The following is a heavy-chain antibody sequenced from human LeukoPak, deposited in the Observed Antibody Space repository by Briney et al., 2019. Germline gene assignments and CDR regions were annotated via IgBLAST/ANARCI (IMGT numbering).Heavy chain of an antibody. CDR1: GFTFSSYN. CDR3: ARARGFFGEPDFYYAMDV. J-gene: IGHJ6*02. CDR2: ISSSSSSI. Sequence: PGGSLRLSCAASGFTFSSYNMNWVRQTPGKGLEWVSSISSSSSSIYYADSVKGRFTISRDNAKNSLYLQMNSLRAEDTAAYYCARARGFFGEPDFYYAMDVWGQGTTVTVSS. V-gene: IGHV3-21*01. D-gene: IGHD3-10*01.